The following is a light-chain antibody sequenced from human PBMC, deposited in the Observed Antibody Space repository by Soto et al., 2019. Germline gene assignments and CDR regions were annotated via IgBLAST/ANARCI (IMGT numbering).Light chain of an antibody. CDR3: QQYYRYPWT. Sequence: IPITHSPSSLSASVVYRVTITCRASQGISNYLGWYQQKPGKAPRSLIYSASSLQSGVPSKFSGSGSGTDFTLTISDMQPDDFATYYCQQYYRYPWTFGQGTKVDNK. CDR1: QGISNY. CDR2: SAS. V-gene: IGKV1-16*02. J-gene: IGKJ1*01.